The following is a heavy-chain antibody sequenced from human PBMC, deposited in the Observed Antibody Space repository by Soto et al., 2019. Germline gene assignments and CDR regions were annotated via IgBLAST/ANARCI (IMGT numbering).Heavy chain of an antibody. CDR1: GGSISSSSYY. CDR2: IYYSGST. Sequence: ETLSLTCTVSGGSISSSSYYWGWIRQPPGKGLEWIGSIYYSGSTYYNPSLKSRVTISVDTSKNQFSLKLSSVTAADTAVYYCASRYSSSWYVGEVFDYWGQGTLVTVSS. J-gene: IGHJ4*02. V-gene: IGHV4-39*01. D-gene: IGHD6-13*01. CDR3: ASRYSSSWYVGEVFDY.